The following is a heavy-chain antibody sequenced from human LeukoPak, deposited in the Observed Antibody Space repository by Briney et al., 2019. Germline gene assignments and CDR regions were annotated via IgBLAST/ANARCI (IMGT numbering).Heavy chain of an antibody. D-gene: IGHD5-12*01. CDR3: ARSRYSGYDLGY. CDR1: GGSFSGYY. CDR2: INHSGST. V-gene: IGHV4-34*01. Sequence: SETLPLTCAVYGGSFSGYYWSWIRQPPGKGLEWIGEINHSGSTNYNPSLKSRVTISVDTSKNQFSLKLSSVTAADTAVYYCARSRYSGYDLGYWGQGTLVTVSS. J-gene: IGHJ4*02.